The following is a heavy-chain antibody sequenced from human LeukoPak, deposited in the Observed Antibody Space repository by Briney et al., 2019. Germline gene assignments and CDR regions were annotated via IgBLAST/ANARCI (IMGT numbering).Heavy chain of an antibody. CDR3: ASEGVVPVDY. D-gene: IGHD2-15*01. Sequence: GGSLRLSCAASGFIFSSYGMHWVRQAPGKGLEWVAVIWYDGSNKYYADSVKGRFTISRDNSKNTLYLQMNSLRAEDTAVYYCASEGVVPVDYWGQGTLVTVSS. CDR2: IWYDGSNK. CDR1: GFIFSSYG. V-gene: IGHV3-33*01. J-gene: IGHJ4*02.